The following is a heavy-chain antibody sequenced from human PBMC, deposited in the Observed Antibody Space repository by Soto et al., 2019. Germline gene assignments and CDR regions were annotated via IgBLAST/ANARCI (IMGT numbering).Heavy chain of an antibody. D-gene: IGHD3-22*01. CDR2: IYHSGST. V-gene: IGHV4-34*01. J-gene: IGHJ6*02. Sequence: SDTVSLTCAVYGWSGGSFSGYHWSWVRQPPGKGLEWIGEIYHSGSTDYNPSLKSRVTISVDKSKNQFSLKLSSVTAADTAVYYCARSPDSSGYYPRRYYYGMDVWGQGTTVTVSS. CDR1: GWSGGSFSGYH. CDR3: ARSPDSSGYYPRRYYYGMDV.